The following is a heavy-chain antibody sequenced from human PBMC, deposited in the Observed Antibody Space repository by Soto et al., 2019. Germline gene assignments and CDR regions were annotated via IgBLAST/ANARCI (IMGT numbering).Heavy chain of an antibody. J-gene: IGHJ4*02. Sequence: SETLSLTCTVSGGSISSGDYYWSWIRQPPGKGLEWIGYIYYSGSTYYNPSLKSRVTISVDTSKNQFSLKLSSVTAADTAVYYCARANVDTAMVVDYWGQGTLVTVSS. V-gene: IGHV4-30-4*01. D-gene: IGHD5-18*01. CDR3: ARANVDTAMVVDY. CDR1: GGSISSGDYY. CDR2: IYYSGST.